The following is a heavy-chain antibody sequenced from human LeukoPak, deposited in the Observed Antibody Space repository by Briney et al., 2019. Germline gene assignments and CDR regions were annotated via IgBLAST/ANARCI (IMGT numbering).Heavy chain of an antibody. CDR3: ARDLKDFWSGSAGLHDAFDI. J-gene: IGHJ3*02. CDR1: GYTFTSYG. D-gene: IGHD3-3*01. V-gene: IGHV1-18*01. Sequence: ASGKVSCKASGYTFTSYGISWVRQAPGQGLEWMGWISAYNGNTNYAQKLQGRVTMTTDTSTSTAYMELRSLRSDDTAVYYCARDLKDFWSGSAGLHDAFDIWGQGTMVTVSS. CDR2: ISAYNGNT.